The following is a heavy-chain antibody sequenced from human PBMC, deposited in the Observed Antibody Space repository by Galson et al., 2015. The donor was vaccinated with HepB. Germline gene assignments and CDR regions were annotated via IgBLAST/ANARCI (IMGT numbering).Heavy chain of an antibody. CDR2: ISGSGGST. Sequence: SLRLSCAASGFTFSSYAMSWVRQAPGKGLEWVSAISGSGGSTYYADSVKGRFTISRDNSKNTLYLQMNSLRAEDTAVYYCAKVISRHSSGWYYFDYWSQGTLVTVSS. V-gene: IGHV3-23*01. CDR3: AKVISRHSSGWYYFDY. J-gene: IGHJ4*02. D-gene: IGHD6-19*01. CDR1: GFTFSSYA.